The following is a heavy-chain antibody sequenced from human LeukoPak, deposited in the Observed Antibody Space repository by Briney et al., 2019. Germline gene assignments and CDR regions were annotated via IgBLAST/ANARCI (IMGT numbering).Heavy chain of an antibody. CDR2: IIPIFGTA. Sequence: GSSVKVSCKASGCTFSSYAISWVRQAPGQGLEWMGGIIPIFGTANYAQKLQGRVTITADKSTSTAYMELSSLRAEDTAVYYCARASVDTLNTIDYWGQGTLVTVSS. CDR1: GCTFSSYA. D-gene: IGHD5-18*01. J-gene: IGHJ4*02. CDR3: ARASVDTLNTIDY. V-gene: IGHV1-69*06.